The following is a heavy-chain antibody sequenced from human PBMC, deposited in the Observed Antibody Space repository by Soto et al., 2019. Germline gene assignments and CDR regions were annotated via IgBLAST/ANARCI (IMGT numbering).Heavy chain of an antibody. CDR1: RFTFDSFY. D-gene: IGHD3-16*01. Sequence: EVQLLESGGGLEQPGASLRLSCAASRFTFDSFYMTWVRQAPGKGLECVSGISASGGSTFYADSVKGRFTISRDSSKNTLYLQMNSLRAEDTAVYYCARGAVMPDSWGQGTLVTVSS. CDR2: ISASGGST. V-gene: IGHV3-23*01. CDR3: ARGAVMPDS. J-gene: IGHJ4*02.